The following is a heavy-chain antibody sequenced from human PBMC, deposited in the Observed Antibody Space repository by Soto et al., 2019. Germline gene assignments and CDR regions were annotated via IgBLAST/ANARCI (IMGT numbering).Heavy chain of an antibody. Sequence: PGGSLRLSCAASGFTFSSYDMHWVRQATGKGLEWVSAIGTAGDTYYPGSVKGRFTISRENAKNSLYLQMNSLRAEDTAVYYCARGARRYYYYYGMDVWGQGTTVTVSS. CDR3: ARGARRYYYYYGMDV. CDR2: IGTAGDT. CDR1: GFTFSSYD. D-gene: IGHD6-6*01. V-gene: IGHV3-13*01. J-gene: IGHJ6*02.